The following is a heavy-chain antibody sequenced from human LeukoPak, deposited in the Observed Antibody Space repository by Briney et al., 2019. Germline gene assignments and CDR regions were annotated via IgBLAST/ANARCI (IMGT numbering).Heavy chain of an antibody. CDR3: ARGGYYCDSSGYDY. Sequence: GASVKVSCKASGGTFSSYAISWVRQAPGQGLEWMGGIIPIFGTANYAQKFQGRVTITADESTSTAYMELSSLRSEDTAVYYCARGGYYCDSSGYDYWGQGTLVTVSS. D-gene: IGHD3-22*01. V-gene: IGHV1-69*01. CDR1: GGTFSSYA. CDR2: IIPIFGTA. J-gene: IGHJ4*02.